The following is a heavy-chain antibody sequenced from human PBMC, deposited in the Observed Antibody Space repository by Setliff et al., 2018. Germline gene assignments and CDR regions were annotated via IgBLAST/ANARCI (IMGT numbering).Heavy chain of an antibody. Sequence: TGGSLRLSCLASGFTFDDYGMSWVRQAPGKGLEWVSGLSWRGDNIGYADSVKGRFTISGDNAKNSLYLQMTSLRAEDTAVYYCASTQRGTSSECWGQGTLVTVSS. D-gene: IGHD6-6*01. CDR3: ASTQRGTSSEC. J-gene: IGHJ4*02. CDR2: LSWRGDNI. V-gene: IGHV3-20*04. CDR1: GFTFDDYG.